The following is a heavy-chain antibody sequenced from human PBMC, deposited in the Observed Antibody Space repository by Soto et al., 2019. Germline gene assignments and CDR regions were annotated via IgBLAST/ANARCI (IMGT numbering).Heavy chain of an antibody. CDR2: IYYSGST. CDR1: GGSISSYY. V-gene: IGHV4-59*12. D-gene: IGHD5-18*01. CDR3: ARARSYVTYYFDY. Sequence: PSETLSLTCTVSGGSISSYYWSWIRQPPGKGLEWIGYIYYSGSTNYNPSLKSRVTISVDTSKNQFSLKLSSVTAADTAVYYCARARSYVTYYFDYWGQGTLVTVSS. J-gene: IGHJ4*02.